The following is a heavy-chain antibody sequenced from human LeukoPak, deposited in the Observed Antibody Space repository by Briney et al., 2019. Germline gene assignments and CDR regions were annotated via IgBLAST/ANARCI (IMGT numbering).Heavy chain of an antibody. V-gene: IGHV4-59*08. Sequence: SETLSLTCTVSGGPISSYYWSWIRQPPGKGLEWIGYIYYSGSTNYNPSLKSRVTISVDTSKNQFSLKLSSVTAADTAVYYCARLWVDPFRVFDYWGQGTLVTVSS. CDR1: GGPISSYY. D-gene: IGHD3-10*01. CDR2: IYYSGST. J-gene: IGHJ4*02. CDR3: ARLWVDPFRVFDY.